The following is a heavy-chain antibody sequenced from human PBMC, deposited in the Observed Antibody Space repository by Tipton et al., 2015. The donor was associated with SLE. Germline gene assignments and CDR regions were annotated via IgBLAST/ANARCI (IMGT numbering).Heavy chain of an antibody. Sequence: TLSLTCVVYGGSFSGYYWSWIRQPPGKGLEWIGEINHSGNTNYNLSLKSRVTISVDTSKNQFSLKLNSVTPADTAVYYCARGAVTRIDPWGQGTLVTVSS. V-gene: IGHV4-34*01. J-gene: IGHJ5*02. CDR2: INHSGNT. D-gene: IGHD3-22*01. CDR1: GGSFSGYY. CDR3: ARGAVTRIDP.